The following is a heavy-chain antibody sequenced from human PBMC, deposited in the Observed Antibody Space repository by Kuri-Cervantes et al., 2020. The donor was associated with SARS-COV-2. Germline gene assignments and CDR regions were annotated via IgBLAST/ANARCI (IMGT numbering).Heavy chain of an antibody. CDR1: GFTFSSYE. D-gene: IGHD3-22*01. CDR3: AKDYYGNWFDP. V-gene: IGHV3-23*01. CDR2: ISGSGVST. Sequence: GGSLRLSCAASGFTFSSYEMNWVRQAPGKGLEWVSAISGSGVSTHYTDSVKGRFTISRDNSKNTLYLQMNSLRAEDTAVYYCAKDYYGNWFDPWGQGTLVTVSS. J-gene: IGHJ5*02.